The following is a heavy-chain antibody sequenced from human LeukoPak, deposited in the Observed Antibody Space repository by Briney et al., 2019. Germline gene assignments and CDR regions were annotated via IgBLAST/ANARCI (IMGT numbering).Heavy chain of an antibody. Sequence: SETLSLTCTVSGGSISSGSYYWSWIRQPAGKGLEWIGRIYTSGSTNYNPSLKSRVTISVDTSKNQFSLKLSSVTAADTAVYYCASQGVSIFGVVTPFDYWGQGTLVTVSS. J-gene: IGHJ4*02. D-gene: IGHD3-3*01. V-gene: IGHV4-61*02. CDR2: IYTSGST. CDR3: ASQGVSIFGVVTPFDY. CDR1: GGSISSGSYY.